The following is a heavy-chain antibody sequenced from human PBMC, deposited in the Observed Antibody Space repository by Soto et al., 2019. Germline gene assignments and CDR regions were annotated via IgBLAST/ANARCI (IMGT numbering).Heavy chain of an antibody. CDR1: GFTFNSYA. J-gene: IGHJ6*02. Sequence: GGSLRLSCAASGFTFNSYAMTWVRQAPGKGLEWVSTINAPGTSTWYADSIKGRFTISRDNSRTTLYLQMNSLRAEDTAVYYCAKGVTTDYYYGMDVWGQGTTVTVSS. CDR2: INAPGTST. CDR3: AKGVTTDYYYGMDV. D-gene: IGHD4-17*01. V-gene: IGHV3-23*01.